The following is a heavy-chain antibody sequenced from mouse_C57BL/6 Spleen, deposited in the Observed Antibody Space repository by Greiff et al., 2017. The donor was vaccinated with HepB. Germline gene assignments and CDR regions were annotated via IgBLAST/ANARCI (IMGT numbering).Heavy chain of an antibody. CDR2: INPSTGGT. CDR3: APSSGYPSFDY. J-gene: IGHJ2*01. CDR1: GYSFTGYY. D-gene: IGHD3-2*02. Sequence: EVQLQQSGPELVKPGASVKISCTASGYSFTGYYMNWVKQSPEKSLEWIGEINPSTGGTTYNQKFKAKATLTVDKSSSTAYMQLKSLTSEDSAVYYCAPSSGYPSFDYWGQGTTLTVSS. V-gene: IGHV1-42*01.